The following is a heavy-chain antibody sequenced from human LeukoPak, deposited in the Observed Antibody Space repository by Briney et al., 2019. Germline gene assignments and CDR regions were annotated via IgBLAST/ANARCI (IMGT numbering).Heavy chain of an antibody. CDR3: ARGQWGSSSWYVIDY. V-gene: IGHV4-34*01. CDR1: GGSFSGYY. CDR2: INHSGST. D-gene: IGHD6-13*01. J-gene: IGHJ4*02. Sequence: PSETLSLTCAVYGGSFSGYYWSWIRQPPGMGLEWIGEINHSGSTNYNPSLKSRVTISVDTSKNQFSLKLSSVTAADTAVYYCARGQWGSSSWYVIDYWGQGTLVTVSS.